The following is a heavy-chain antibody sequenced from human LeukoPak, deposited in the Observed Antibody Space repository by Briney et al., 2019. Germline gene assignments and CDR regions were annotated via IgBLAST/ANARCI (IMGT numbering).Heavy chain of an antibody. CDR1: GGSFSGYY. CDR3: ARQDYDSSVEYAFDI. Sequence: PSETLSLTCAVYGGSFSGYYWSWIRQPPGKGLEWIGEINHSGSTNYNPSLKSRVTISVDTSKNQFSLKLSSVTAADAAVYYCARQDYDSSVEYAFDIWGQGTMVTVSS. D-gene: IGHD3-22*01. J-gene: IGHJ3*02. CDR2: INHSGST. V-gene: IGHV4-34*01.